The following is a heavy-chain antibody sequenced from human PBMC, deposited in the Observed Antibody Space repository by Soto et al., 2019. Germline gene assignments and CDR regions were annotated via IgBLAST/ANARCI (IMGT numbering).Heavy chain of an antibody. Sequence: SETLSLTCTVSGGSISSGGYYWSWIRQHPGKGLEWIGYIYYSGSTYYNPSLKSRVTISVDTSKNQFSLKLSSVTAADTAVYFCARAAPNRCIAARLTWFDPWGQGTLVTVSS. CDR3: ARAAPNRCIAARLTWFDP. CDR2: IYYSGST. J-gene: IGHJ5*02. CDR1: GGSISSGGYY. D-gene: IGHD6-13*01. V-gene: IGHV4-31*03.